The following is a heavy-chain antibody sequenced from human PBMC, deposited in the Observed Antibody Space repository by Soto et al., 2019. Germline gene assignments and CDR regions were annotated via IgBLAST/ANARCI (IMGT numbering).Heavy chain of an antibody. CDR1: GFTFSSYA. CDR2: ISGSGGST. CDR3: ATHRVAATRNYYMDV. J-gene: IGHJ6*03. V-gene: IGHV3-23*01. D-gene: IGHD2-15*01. Sequence: PGGSLRLSCAASGFTFSSYAMSWFRQAPGKGLEWVSAISGSGGSTYYADSVKGRFTISRDNSKNTLYLQMNSLRAEDTAVYYCATHRVAATRNYYMDVWGKGTTVTVSS.